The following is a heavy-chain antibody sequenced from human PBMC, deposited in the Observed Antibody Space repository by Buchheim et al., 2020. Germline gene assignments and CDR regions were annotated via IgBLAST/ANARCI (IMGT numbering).Heavy chain of an antibody. D-gene: IGHD5-24*01. V-gene: IGHV3-30*18. CDR3: AKDPEGMALPLGYFDL. Sequence: QVQLVESGGGVVQPGRSLRLSCAASGFTFSSYGMHWVRQAPGKGLEWVAVISYDGSNKYYADSVKGRFTISRDNSKNTLYLQMNSLRAEDTAVYYCAKDPEGMALPLGYFDLWGRGTL. CDR1: GFTFSSYG. J-gene: IGHJ2*01. CDR2: ISYDGSNK.